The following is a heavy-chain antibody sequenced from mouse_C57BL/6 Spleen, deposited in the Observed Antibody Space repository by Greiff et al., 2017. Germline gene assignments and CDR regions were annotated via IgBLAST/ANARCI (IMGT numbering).Heavy chain of an antibody. Sequence: VQLQQSVAELVRPGASVKLSCTASGFNIKNTYMHWVKQRPEQGLEWIGRIDPANGNTKYAPKFQGKDTITADTSSNTAYLQLSSLTSEDTAIYYCARSPYYYGSSSTYAMDYWGQGTSVTVSS. CDR2: IDPANGNT. J-gene: IGHJ4*01. CDR3: ARSPYYYGSSSTYAMDY. D-gene: IGHD1-1*01. CDR1: GFNIKNTY. V-gene: IGHV14-3*01.